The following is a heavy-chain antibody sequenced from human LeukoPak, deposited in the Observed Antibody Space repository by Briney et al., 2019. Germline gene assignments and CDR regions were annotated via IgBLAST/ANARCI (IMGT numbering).Heavy chain of an antibody. CDR1: GFTFSSYG. V-gene: IGHV3-30*03. CDR2: ISYDGSNK. CDR3: ARGRVSSSTWYSTYYYYFYMDV. Sequence: GGSLRLSCAASGFTFSSYGMHWVRQAPGKGLEWVTVISYDGSNKYYATSVKRRFTICRDNSKNTLYLQMNSLRAEETAAYFCARGRVSSSTWYSTYYYYFYMDVWGKGTTVTVSS. D-gene: IGHD1-1*01. J-gene: IGHJ6*03.